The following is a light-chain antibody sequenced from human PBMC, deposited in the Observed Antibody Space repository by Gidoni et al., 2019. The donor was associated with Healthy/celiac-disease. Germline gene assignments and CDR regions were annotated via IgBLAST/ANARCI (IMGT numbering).Light chain of an antibody. CDR2: DVS. Sequence: QSALTQPASVSGSPGQSITISCTGTSSDVGGHNYVSWYQQHPGKAPKLMIYDVSNRPSGVSNRFAGSKSGNTASLTISGRQAEDEADYYCSSYTSSSTVVFGGGTKLTVL. J-gene: IGLJ2*01. V-gene: IGLV2-14*03. CDR3: SSYTSSSTVV. CDR1: SSDVGGHNY.